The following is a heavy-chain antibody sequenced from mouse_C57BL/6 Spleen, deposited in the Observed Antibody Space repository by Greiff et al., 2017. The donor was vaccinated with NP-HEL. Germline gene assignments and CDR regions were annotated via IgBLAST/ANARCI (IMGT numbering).Heavy chain of an antibody. CDR2: IDPSDSET. CDR1: GYTFTSYW. Sequence: QVQLQQPGAELVRPGSSVKLSCKASGYTFTSYWMHWVKQRPIQGLEWIGNIDPSDSETHYNQKFKDKATLTVDKSSSTAYMQLSSLTSEDSAVYYCARIFPNYYGSSYSYYAMDYWGQGTSVTVSS. D-gene: IGHD1-1*01. V-gene: IGHV1-52*01. J-gene: IGHJ4*01. CDR3: ARIFPNYYGSSYSYYAMDY.